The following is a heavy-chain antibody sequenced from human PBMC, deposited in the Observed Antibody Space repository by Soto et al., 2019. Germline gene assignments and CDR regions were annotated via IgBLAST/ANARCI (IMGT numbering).Heavy chain of an antibody. Sequence: GGSLRLSCAASGFTFSSYGMHWVRQAPGKGLEWVAVIWYDGSNKYYADSVKGRFTIYRDNSKKTLYLQMNSLRAEDTAVYYCARDYDLVVDYWGQGTLVTVSA. V-gene: IGHV3-33*01. J-gene: IGHJ4*02. D-gene: IGHD5-12*01. CDR3: ARDYDLVVDY. CDR2: IWYDGSNK. CDR1: GFTFSSYG.